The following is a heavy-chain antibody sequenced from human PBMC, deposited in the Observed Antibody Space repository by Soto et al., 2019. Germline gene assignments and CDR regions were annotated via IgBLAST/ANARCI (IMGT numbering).Heavy chain of an antibody. CDR2: IYYSGST. V-gene: IGHV4-31*03. D-gene: IGHD2-15*01. CDR3: ASSPPGYCSGGRCYGFDY. J-gene: IGHJ4*02. Sequence: TLSLTCTVSCGSISSGGYYWSWIRQHPGKGLEWIGYIYYSGSTYYNPSLKSRVTISVDTSKNQFSLKLSSVTAADMAVYYCASSPPGYCSGGRCYGFDYWGQGTLVTVSS. CDR1: CGSISSGGYY.